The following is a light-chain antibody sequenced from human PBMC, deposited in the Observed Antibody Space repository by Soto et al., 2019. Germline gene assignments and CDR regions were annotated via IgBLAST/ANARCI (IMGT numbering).Light chain of an antibody. J-gene: IGKJ1*01. CDR1: QSVSSN. Sequence: EIVMTQSPATLSVSPGERATLSCRASQSVSSNLAWYQQKPGQAPRLLIYGASTRATGIPARFSGSGSGTEFKRTISSLQSEDFAVCYCQQDNNWPPRWTGGQGTKVEIK. CDR2: GAS. V-gene: IGKV3-15*01. CDR3: QQDNNWPPRWT.